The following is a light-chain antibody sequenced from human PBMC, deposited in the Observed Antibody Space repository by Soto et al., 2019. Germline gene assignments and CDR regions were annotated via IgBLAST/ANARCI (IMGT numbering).Light chain of an antibody. CDR1: QSVSNSY. Sequence: DIVMTQSPGTLSLSPGQRATLYCRASQSVSNSYLAWYQQKPGQAPSLLIYGASSRATGVPDRFSGSGSGTDFTLTISRLEPEDFAVYYCQQYGSSPRTFGQGTKVDIK. CDR2: GAS. CDR3: QQYGSSPRT. V-gene: IGKV3-20*01. J-gene: IGKJ1*01.